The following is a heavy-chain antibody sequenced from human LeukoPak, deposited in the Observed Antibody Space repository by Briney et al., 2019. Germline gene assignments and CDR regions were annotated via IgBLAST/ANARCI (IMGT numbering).Heavy chain of an antibody. J-gene: IGHJ4*02. V-gene: IGHV4-31*03. CDR1: GGSISSGGYY. CDR3: ARVNYGSATKEDY. D-gene: IGHD3-10*01. Sequence: SETLSLTCTVSGGSISSGGYYWSWIRQHPGKGLEWIGYIYYSGSAYYNPSLKSRVTISLDASENQFSLTLSSVTAADTAVYYCARVNYGSATKEDYWGQGTLVTVSS. CDR2: IYYSGSA.